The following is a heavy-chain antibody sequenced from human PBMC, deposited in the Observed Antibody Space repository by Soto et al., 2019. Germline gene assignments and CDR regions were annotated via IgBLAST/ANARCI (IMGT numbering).Heavy chain of an antibody. J-gene: IGHJ4*02. CDR1: GFTFSSYA. Sequence: QVQLVESGGGVVQPGRSLRLSCAASGFTFSSYAMHWVRQAPGKGLEWVAVISYDGSNKYYADSVKGRFTISRDNSKNALYLQMNSLRAEDTAVYYCAREVGGIAVAAPFDYCGQGTLVTVSS. CDR2: ISYDGSNK. V-gene: IGHV3-30-3*01. CDR3: AREVGGIAVAAPFDY. D-gene: IGHD6-19*01.